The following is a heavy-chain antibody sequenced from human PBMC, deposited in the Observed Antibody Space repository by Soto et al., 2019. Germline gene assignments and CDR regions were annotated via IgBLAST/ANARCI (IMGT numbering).Heavy chain of an antibody. CDR2: IYSGGST. CDR1: GFTFSSNY. J-gene: IGHJ4*02. CDR3: ARGWITMVRGVIIINYFDY. Sequence: GGSLRLSCAASGFTFSSNYMSWVRQAPGKGLEWVSVIYSGGSTYYADSVKGRFSISRDNSKNTLYLQMNSLRAEDTAVYYCARGWITMVRGVIIINYFDYWGQGTLVTVSS. V-gene: IGHV3-66*01. D-gene: IGHD3-10*01.